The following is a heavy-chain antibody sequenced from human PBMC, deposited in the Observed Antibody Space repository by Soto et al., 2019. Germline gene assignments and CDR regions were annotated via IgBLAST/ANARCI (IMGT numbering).Heavy chain of an antibody. CDR3: ARESGGATAPLDYYYFYMDV. J-gene: IGHJ6*03. V-gene: IGHV1-2*06. CDR2: INPNSGDA. Sequence: QVQLVQSGAEVKKPGASVTVSCKASGYTFSDYYLHWVRQAPGQGPEWMGRINPNSGDAKFAQKFQGRVTMTRDTSVRTAFMELNWLKSDDTAVYYCARESGGATAPLDYYYFYMDVWGKGTTVTVSS. D-gene: IGHD5-12*01. CDR1: GYTFSDYY.